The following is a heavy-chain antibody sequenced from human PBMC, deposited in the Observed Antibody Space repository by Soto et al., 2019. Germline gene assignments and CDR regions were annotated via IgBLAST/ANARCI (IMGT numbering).Heavy chain of an antibody. CDR3: ARYDILTGYSDRFDP. D-gene: IGHD3-9*01. J-gene: IGHJ5*02. V-gene: IGHV1-3*01. Sequence: EASVKVSCKASGYTFTNYAIHWVRQAPAQGLEWMGWINAGNGNTKYSQKFQGRVTITRDTSASTAYMELSSLRSEDTAVYYCARYDILTGYSDRFDPWGQGILVTVSS. CDR2: INAGNGNT. CDR1: GYTFTNYA.